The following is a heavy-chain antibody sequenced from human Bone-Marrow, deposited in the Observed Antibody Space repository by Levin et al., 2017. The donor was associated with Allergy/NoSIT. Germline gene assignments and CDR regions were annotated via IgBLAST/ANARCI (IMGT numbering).Heavy chain of an antibody. CDR1: GFTLRSDW. CDR2: ISEDGGTI. D-gene: IGHD6-25*01. V-gene: IGHV3-74*01. CDR3: ARVTASKGFAFDI. J-gene: IGHJ3*02. Sequence: GGSLRLSCIGSGFTLRSDWMHWVRQVPGKGLVWVSRISEDGGTINYADSVRGRFTISRDDAKNTLFLQMNSLTDEDTAVYYCARVTASKGFAFDIWGQGTMVTV.